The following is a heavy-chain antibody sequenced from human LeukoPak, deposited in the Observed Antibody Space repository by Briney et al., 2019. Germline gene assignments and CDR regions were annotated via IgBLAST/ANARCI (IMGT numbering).Heavy chain of an antibody. D-gene: IGHD1-1*01. CDR1: GFTFSDYD. CDR2: IGTAGDT. J-gene: IGHJ4*02. CDR3: ARVAKERVGGVYYFDY. V-gene: IGHV3-13*01. Sequence: GGSLRLSCAASGFTFSDYDMHWVRQAAGKGLEWVSAIGTAGDTYYTGSVKGRFTISRENAKNSLYLQMNSLRAGDTAVYYCARVAKERVGGVYYFDYWGQGTLVTVSS.